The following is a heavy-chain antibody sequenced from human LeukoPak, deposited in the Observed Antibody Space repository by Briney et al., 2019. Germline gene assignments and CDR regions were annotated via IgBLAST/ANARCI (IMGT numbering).Heavy chain of an antibody. J-gene: IGHJ3*02. Sequence: GGSLRLSCAASGFTFSSYAMSWVRQAPGKGLEWVSAISGSGGSTYYADSVKGRFTVSRDNSKNTLYLQMNSLRAEDTAVYYCAKVGSLVGAFDIWGQGTMVTVSS. V-gene: IGHV3-23*01. CDR2: ISGSGGST. D-gene: IGHD3-16*01. CDR1: GFTFSSYA. CDR3: AKVGSLVGAFDI.